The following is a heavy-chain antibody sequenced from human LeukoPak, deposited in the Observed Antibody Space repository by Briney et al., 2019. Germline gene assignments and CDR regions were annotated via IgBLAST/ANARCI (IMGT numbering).Heavy chain of an antibody. CDR1: GGTFSSYA. J-gene: IGHJ6*02. CDR3: ARGKGRSSQQGYYYYYYGMDV. Sequence: GASVKVSCKASGGTFSSYAISWVRQAPGQGLEWMGGIIPIFGTANYAQKFQGRVTITADESTSTAYMELSSLRSEDTAVYYCARGKGRSSQQGYYYYYYGMDVWGQGTTVTVSS. V-gene: IGHV1-69*01. CDR2: IIPIFGTA. D-gene: IGHD5-18*01.